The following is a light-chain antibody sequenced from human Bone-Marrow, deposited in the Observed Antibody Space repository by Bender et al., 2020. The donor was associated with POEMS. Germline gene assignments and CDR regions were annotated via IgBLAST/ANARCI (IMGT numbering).Light chain of an antibody. V-gene: IGLV1-44*01. CDR1: SSTIGAHA. J-gene: IGLJ3*02. CDR2: SSH. Sequence: QSVLTQPPSASGTPGQRVTISCSGGSSTIGAHAVNWYQHLPGTAPKLLIDSSHRRPSEVPDRFSGSRSGPSASLAISGLQSEDEADYYCAVWDDSLNGWVFGGGTKLTVL. CDR3: AVWDDSLNGWV.